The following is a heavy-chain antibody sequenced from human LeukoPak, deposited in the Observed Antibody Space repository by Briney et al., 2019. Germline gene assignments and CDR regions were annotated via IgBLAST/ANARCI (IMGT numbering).Heavy chain of an antibody. CDR2: IYYSGST. CDR3: ARHGLGYYPYYFDY. CDR1: GGSISSYY. Sequence: PSETLSLTCTVSGGSISSYYWGWIRQPPGKGLEWIGSIYYSGSTYYNPSLKSRVTISVDTSKNQFSLKLSSVTAADTAVYYCARHGLGYYPYYFDYWGQGTLVTVSS. V-gene: IGHV4-39*01. D-gene: IGHD3-22*01. J-gene: IGHJ4*02.